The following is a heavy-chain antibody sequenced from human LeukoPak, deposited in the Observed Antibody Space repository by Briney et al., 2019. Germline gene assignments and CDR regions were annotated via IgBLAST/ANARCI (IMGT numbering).Heavy chain of an antibody. CDR1: GGSISSYY. J-gene: IGHJ3*02. CDR3: ARDRGYYDSSGYYAFDI. Sequence: PSETLSLTCTVSGGSISSYYWSWIRQPPGKGLEWIGYIYYSGSTNYNPSLKSRVTISVDRSKNQFSLKLSSVTAADTAVYYCARDRGYYDSSGYYAFDIWGQGTMVTVSS. V-gene: IGHV4-59*12. CDR2: IYYSGST. D-gene: IGHD3-22*01.